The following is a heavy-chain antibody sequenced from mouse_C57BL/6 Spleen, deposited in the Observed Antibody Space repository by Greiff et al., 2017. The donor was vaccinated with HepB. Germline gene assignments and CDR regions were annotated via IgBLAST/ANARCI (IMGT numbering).Heavy chain of an antibody. V-gene: IGHV1-53*01. J-gene: IGHJ2*01. Sequence: QVHVKQSGTELVKPGASVKLSCKASGYTFTSYWMHWVKQRPGQGLEWIGNINPSNGGTNYNEKFKSKATLTVDKSSSTAYMQLSSLTSEDSAVYYCARQLGRSYFDYWGQGTTLTVSS. CDR1: GYTFTSYW. CDR2: INPSNGGT. D-gene: IGHD4-1*02. CDR3: ARQLGRSYFDY.